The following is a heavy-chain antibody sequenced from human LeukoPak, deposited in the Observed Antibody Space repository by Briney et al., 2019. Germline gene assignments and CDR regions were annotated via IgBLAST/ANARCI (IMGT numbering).Heavy chain of an antibody. CDR2: ISSSSSYI. D-gene: IGHD3-22*01. CDR1: GFTFSSYS. CDR3: ARVSERLGYYFDY. J-gene: IGHJ4*02. Sequence: GGSLRLSCAASGFTFSSYSMNWVRQAPGKGLEWVSSISSSSSYIYYADSVKGRFTISRDNAKNSLYLQMNSLRAEDTAVYYCARVSERLGYYFDYWGQGTLVTVSS. V-gene: IGHV3-21*01.